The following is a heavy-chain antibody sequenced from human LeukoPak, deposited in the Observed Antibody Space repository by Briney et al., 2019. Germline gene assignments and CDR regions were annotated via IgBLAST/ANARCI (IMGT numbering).Heavy chain of an antibody. CDR2: INPNSGGT. CDR1: GYTFTGYY. Sequence: ASVKVSCKASGYTFTGYYMHWVRQAPGQGLEWVGWINPNSGGTNYAQKFQGRVTMTRDTSISTAYMELSRLRSDDTAVYYCARDLWFGELFYYYYMDVWGKGTTVTVSS. J-gene: IGHJ6*03. CDR3: ARDLWFGELFYYYYMDV. V-gene: IGHV1-2*02. D-gene: IGHD3-10*01.